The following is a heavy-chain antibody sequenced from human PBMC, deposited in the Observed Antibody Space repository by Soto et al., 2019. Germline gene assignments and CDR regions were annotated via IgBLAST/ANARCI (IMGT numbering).Heavy chain of an antibody. Sequence: QITLKGSGPTLVKPTQTLTLTCTLSGISLSTSGVGLGWIRQTPGKALEWLALIYWNDDKHYNPSLKTRLTITKDTSKNQAVLTMTNMDPVDTATYYCARGPAALPVFAFDFWGQGTVVTVSS. CDR2: IYWNDDK. J-gene: IGHJ3*01. V-gene: IGHV2-5*01. CDR3: ARGPAALPVFAFDF. CDR1: GISLSTSGVG. D-gene: IGHD6-6*01.